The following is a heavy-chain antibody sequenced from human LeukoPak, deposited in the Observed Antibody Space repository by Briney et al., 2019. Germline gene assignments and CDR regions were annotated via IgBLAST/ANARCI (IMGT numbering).Heavy chain of an antibody. J-gene: IGHJ6*02. Sequence: GGSLRLSCAASGFTFSDYYMSWIRQAPGKGLEWVSYISSSGSTIYYADSVKGRFTISRDNAKNSLYLQMNSLRAEDTAVYYCARSTKGYCSGGSCYSDYYYYGMDVWGQGTMVTVSS. CDR3: ARSTKGYCSGGSCYSDYYYYGMDV. CDR2: ISSSGSTI. CDR1: GFTFSDYY. D-gene: IGHD2-15*01. V-gene: IGHV3-11*01.